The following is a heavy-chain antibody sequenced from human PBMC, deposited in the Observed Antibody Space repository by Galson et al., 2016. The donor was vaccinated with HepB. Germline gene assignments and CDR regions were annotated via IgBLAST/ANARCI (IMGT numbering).Heavy chain of an antibody. J-gene: IGHJ4*02. CDR2: MYYTGNT. CDR3: ARRRIIMVQGAENYFDY. Sequence: GWIRQPPGGGLEWIGSMYYTGNTYYRPSLKSRVTISADTSKNQISLKLSSVTAADTAVYYCARRRIIMVQGAENYFDYWGQGTLVTVSS. V-gene: IGHV4-39*01. D-gene: IGHD3-10*01.